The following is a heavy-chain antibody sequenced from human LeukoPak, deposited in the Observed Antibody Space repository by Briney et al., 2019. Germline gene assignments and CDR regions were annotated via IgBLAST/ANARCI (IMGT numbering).Heavy chain of an antibody. CDR1: GGTFSSYA. Sequence: ASVKVSCKASGGTFSSYAISWVRQAPGQGLAWMGGIIPIFGTANYAQKFQGRVTITTDESTSTAYMELSSLRSEDTAVYYCARANCSGGSCYTFDYWGQGTLVTVSS. CDR2: IIPIFGTA. D-gene: IGHD2-15*01. J-gene: IGHJ4*02. V-gene: IGHV1-69*05. CDR3: ARANCSGGSCYTFDY.